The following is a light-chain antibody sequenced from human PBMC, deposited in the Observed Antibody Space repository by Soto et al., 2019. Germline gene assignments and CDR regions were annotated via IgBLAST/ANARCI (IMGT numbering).Light chain of an antibody. CDR2: DAS. CDR3: QQYDFLVT. J-gene: IGKJ5*01. V-gene: IGKV1-33*01. Sequence: DVQMTQSPSSLSASVGDRVTITCQASQDINNYLNWYQQKPGKAPKLLIYDASNLERGVPTRFTGSGDGKHFTFTISSLQPEDVATYCCQQYDFLVTLGQGTRLEIQ. CDR1: QDINNY.